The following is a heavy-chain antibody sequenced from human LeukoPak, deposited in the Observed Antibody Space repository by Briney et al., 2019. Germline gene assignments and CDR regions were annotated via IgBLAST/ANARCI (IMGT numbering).Heavy chain of an antibody. CDR2: INHSGST. CDR1: GGSFSGYY. CDR3: ARGDYYGLLDY. J-gene: IGHJ4*02. Sequence: SETLSLTCAVYGGSFSGYYWSWIRKPPGKGLEWIGEINHSGSTNYNPSLKSRVTISVDTSKNQFSLKLSSVTAADTAVYYCARGDYYGLLDYWGQGTLVTVSS. V-gene: IGHV4-34*01. D-gene: IGHD3-10*01.